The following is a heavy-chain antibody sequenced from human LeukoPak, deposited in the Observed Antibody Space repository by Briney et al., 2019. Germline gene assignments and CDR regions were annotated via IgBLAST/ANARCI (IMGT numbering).Heavy chain of an antibody. D-gene: IGHD3-10*01. J-gene: IGHJ6*03. Sequence: ASVTVSCKASGGTISNYVITWVRQAPGQGLEWMGGIMPLFYTPNYAQNFKGRVTITTDESTSTAYMQLSSLRSEDTAVYYCARVDRNHFSMDVWGKGATVTVSS. CDR3: ARVDRNHFSMDV. CDR2: IMPLFYTP. CDR1: GGTISNYV. V-gene: IGHV1-69*05.